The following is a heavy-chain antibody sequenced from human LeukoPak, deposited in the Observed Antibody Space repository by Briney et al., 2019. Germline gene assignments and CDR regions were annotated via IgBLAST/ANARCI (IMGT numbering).Heavy chain of an antibody. Sequence: GGSLRLSCAASGFTFSSYEMNWVRQAPGKGLEWVSYISSSGSTIYYADSVKGRFTISRDNAKNSLYLQMNSLRAEDTAVYYCARVMVRGLKATDYWGQGTLVTVSS. J-gene: IGHJ4*02. CDR1: GFTFSSYE. CDR3: ARVMVRGLKATDY. CDR2: ISSSGSTI. D-gene: IGHD3-10*01. V-gene: IGHV3-48*03.